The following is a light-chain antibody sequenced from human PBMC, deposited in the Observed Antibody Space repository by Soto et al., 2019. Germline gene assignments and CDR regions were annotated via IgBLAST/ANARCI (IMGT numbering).Light chain of an antibody. Sequence: EIVLTQSPATLSVSPGERATLSCRASQSVSSSYLAWYQQKPGQAPRLLIYGASSRATGIPDRFSGSGSGTDFTLTISRLEPEDFAVYYCQQRSNWLWTFGQWNKVDIK. CDR3: QQRSNWLWT. CDR2: GAS. CDR1: QSVSSSY. J-gene: IGKJ1*01. V-gene: IGKV3D-20*02.